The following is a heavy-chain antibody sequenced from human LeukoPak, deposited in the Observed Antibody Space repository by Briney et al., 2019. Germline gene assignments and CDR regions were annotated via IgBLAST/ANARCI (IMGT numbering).Heavy chain of an antibody. V-gene: IGHV3-23*01. D-gene: IGHD6-19*01. J-gene: IGHJ5*02. CDR1: GFTFSSYG. CDR2: ISGSGGST. Sequence: GGSLRLSCAASGFTFSSYGMSWVRQAPGKGLEWVSAISGSGGSTYYADSVKGRLTISRDNAKNSLYLQMNSLRAEDTAVYYCARDPSSGWYLKGWFDPWGQGTLVTVSS. CDR3: ARDPSSGWYLKGWFDP.